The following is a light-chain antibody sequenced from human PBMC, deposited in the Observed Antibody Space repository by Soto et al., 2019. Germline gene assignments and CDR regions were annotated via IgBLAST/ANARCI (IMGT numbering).Light chain of an antibody. Sequence: SVLTQPPSVSGAPGQRVTISCTGSSSNIGGNSVSWYQQLPGTAPKLLIYDDNKRPSGIPDRFSGSKSGTSATLGITGFQTGDEADYYCGSWDSSLSDYVFGTGTKVTVL. CDR2: DDN. CDR3: GSWDSSLSDYV. V-gene: IGLV1-51*01. CDR1: SSNIGGNS. J-gene: IGLJ1*01.